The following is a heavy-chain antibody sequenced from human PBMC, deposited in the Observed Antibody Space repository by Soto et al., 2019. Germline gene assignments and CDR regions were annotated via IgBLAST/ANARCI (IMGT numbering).Heavy chain of an antibody. CDR3: ARDRIFVSYYDSSGDNFDY. V-gene: IGHV1-18*01. CDR1: GYTFTSYG. J-gene: IGHJ4*02. D-gene: IGHD3-22*01. Sequence: GASVKVSCKASGYTFTSYGISWVRQAPGQGLEWMGWISAYNGNTNYAQKLQGRVTMTTDTSTSTAYMELRSLRSDDTAVYYCARDRIFVSYYDSSGDNFDYWGQGTLVTVSS. CDR2: ISAYNGNT.